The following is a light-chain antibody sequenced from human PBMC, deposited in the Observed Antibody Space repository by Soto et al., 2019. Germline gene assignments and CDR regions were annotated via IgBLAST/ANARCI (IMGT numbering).Light chain of an antibody. CDR2: AAS. V-gene: IGKV1-12*01. CDR1: QGINSW. Sequence: DIQMTQSPSSVSASVGDRVTMTCRASQGINSWLAWYQQKPGKAPKLLIYAASNLQSGVPSRFSGSGSGTDFTFTISSLQPEDIATYYCQQYDNLPFTFGPGTKVDIK. CDR3: QQYDNLPFT. J-gene: IGKJ3*01.